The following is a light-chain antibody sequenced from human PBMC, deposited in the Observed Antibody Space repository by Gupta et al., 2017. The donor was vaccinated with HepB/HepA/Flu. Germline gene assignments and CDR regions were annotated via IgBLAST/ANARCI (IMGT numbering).Light chain of an antibody. Sequence: DIQMTQSPSSLSASVGDRITITCRASQSIRNFLNWYQQKPGKAPNLLIYATSSLQSGVPSRFSGSGSGTDFTLTISSLQAEDFAAYYWQQSYSTPVTFGPGTKVEIK. CDR2: ATS. CDR3: QQSYSTPVT. CDR1: QSIRNF. J-gene: IGKJ3*01. V-gene: IGKV1-39*01.